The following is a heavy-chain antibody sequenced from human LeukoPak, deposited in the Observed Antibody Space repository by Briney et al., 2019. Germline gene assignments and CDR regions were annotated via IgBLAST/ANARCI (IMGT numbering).Heavy chain of an antibody. J-gene: IGHJ3*02. V-gene: IGHV3-7*03. Sequence: PGGSLRLSCGVSGFTFSRNWMTWVRQTPGKGLEWVAHIKEDGSEAYYVDSVKGRFTVSRDNAMSSLYLQMNNLRAEDTAVYYCVRGGSVVGDDAFDIWGQGTMVTVSS. D-gene: IGHD2-21*01. CDR2: IKEDGSEA. CDR1: GFTFSRNW. CDR3: VRGGSVVGDDAFDI.